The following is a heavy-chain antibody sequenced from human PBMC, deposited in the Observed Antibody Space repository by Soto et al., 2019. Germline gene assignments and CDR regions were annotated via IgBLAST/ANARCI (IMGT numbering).Heavy chain of an antibody. CDR2: INPNSGGT. J-gene: IGHJ6*02. Sequence: ASVKVSCKASGYTFTGYYMHWVRQAPGQGLEWMGWINPNSGGTNYAQKFQGRVTMTRDTSISTAYMELSRLRSDDTAVYYCARERKCSSTSCYFWQLNRAGHYGMDVWGQGTTVTVYS. D-gene: IGHD2-2*01. CDR1: GYTFTGYY. V-gene: IGHV1-2*02. CDR3: ARERKCSSTSCYFWQLNRAGHYGMDV.